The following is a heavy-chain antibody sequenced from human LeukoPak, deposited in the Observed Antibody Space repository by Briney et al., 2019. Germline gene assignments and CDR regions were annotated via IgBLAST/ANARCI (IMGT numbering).Heavy chain of an antibody. Sequence: PGGSLRLSCAASGFTFSSYSMNWVRQAPGKGLEWVSSISSSSSYVYYADSVKGRFTISRDNAKNSLYLQMNSLRAEDTAVYYCAREEPSIAAAGTGAQDYWGQGTLVTVSS. D-gene: IGHD6-13*01. V-gene: IGHV3-21*01. CDR1: GFTFSSYS. J-gene: IGHJ4*02. CDR3: AREEPSIAAAGTGAQDY. CDR2: ISSSSSYV.